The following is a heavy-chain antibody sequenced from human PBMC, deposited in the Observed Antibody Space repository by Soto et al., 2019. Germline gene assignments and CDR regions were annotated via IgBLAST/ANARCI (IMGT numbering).Heavy chain of an antibody. CDR2: IYYSGST. D-gene: IGHD2-15*01. CDR1: GGSISSSSYY. V-gene: IGHV4-39*01. CDR3: AGAVAATHWFDP. Sequence: SETLSLTCTVSGGSISSSSYYWGWIRQPPGKGLEWIGSIYYSGSTYYNPSLKSRVTISVDTSKNQFSLKLSSVTAADTAVYYCAGAVAATHWFDPWGQGTLVTVSS. J-gene: IGHJ5*02.